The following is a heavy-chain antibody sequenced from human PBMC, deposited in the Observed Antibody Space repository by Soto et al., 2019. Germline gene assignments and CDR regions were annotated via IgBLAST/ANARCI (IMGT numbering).Heavy chain of an antibody. CDR3: ARDSFCSGGSCYGDYGMDV. Sequence: GASVKVSCKASGYTFTSYGISWVRQAPGQGLEWMGWISAYNGNTNYAQKLQGRVTMTTDTSTSTAYMELRSLRSDDTAVYYCARDSFCSGGSCYGDYGMDVWGQGTTVTVSS. J-gene: IGHJ6*02. CDR2: ISAYNGNT. D-gene: IGHD2-15*01. CDR1: GYTFTSYG. V-gene: IGHV1-18*01.